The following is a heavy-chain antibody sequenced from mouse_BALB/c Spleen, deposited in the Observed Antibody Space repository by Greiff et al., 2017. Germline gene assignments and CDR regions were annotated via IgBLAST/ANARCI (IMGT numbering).Heavy chain of an antibody. CDR1: GFAFSSYD. D-gene: IGHD4-1*01. CDR2: ISSGGGST. Sequence: DVQLVESGGGLVKPGGSLKLSCAASGFAFSSYDMSWVRQTPEKRLEWVAYISSGGGSTYYPDTVKGRFTISRDNAKNTLYLQMSSLKSEDTAMYYCASLTGTLYYYAMDYWGQGTSVTVSS. CDR3: ASLTGTLYYYAMDY. J-gene: IGHJ4*01. V-gene: IGHV5-12-1*01.